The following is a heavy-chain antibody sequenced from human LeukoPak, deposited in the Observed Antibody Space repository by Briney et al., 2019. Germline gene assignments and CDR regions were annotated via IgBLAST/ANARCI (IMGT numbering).Heavy chain of an antibody. V-gene: IGHV4-34*01. D-gene: IGHD5-18*01. Sequence: PSETLSLTCAVYGGSFSGYYWSWIRQPPGKGLEWIGYIYHSGSTYYNPSLKSRVTISVDRSKNQFSLKLSSVTAADTAVYYCARAVDTESYYFDYWGQGTLVTVSS. CDR2: IYHSGST. CDR3: ARAVDTESYYFDY. CDR1: GGSFSGYY. J-gene: IGHJ4*02.